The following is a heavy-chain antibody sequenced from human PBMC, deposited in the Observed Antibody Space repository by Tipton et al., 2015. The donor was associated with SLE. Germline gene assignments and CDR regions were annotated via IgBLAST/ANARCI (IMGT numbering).Heavy chain of an antibody. Sequence: TLSLTCTVSGGSISHDKFYWTWVRQPAGGGLEWLGGVHSSGRTTSNPSRKSRVTISIDAPKSKFSLSLPPVTAADTAVYYCARSPTRPGYFQHWGQGTLVIVSS. CDR2: VHSSGRT. CDR1: GGSISHDKFY. V-gene: IGHV4-61*02. D-gene: IGHD3-10*01. J-gene: IGHJ1*01. CDR3: ARSPTRPGYFQH.